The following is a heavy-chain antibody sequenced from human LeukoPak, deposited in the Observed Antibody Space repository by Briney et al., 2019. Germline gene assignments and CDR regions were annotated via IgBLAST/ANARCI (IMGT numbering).Heavy chain of an antibody. J-gene: IGHJ1*01. V-gene: IGHV3-74*01. CDR3: ARAPSEIGGYYPEYFQH. CDR1: GFTFSTYW. CDR2: IKSDGGT. D-gene: IGHD3-22*01. Sequence: GGSLRLSCAASGFTFSTYWMHWVRQAPGKGLVWVSRIKSDGGTNYADSVKGRFTISRDNAKKTVSLQMNSLRPEDTGVYYCARAPSEIGGYYPEYFQHWGQGTLVTVSS.